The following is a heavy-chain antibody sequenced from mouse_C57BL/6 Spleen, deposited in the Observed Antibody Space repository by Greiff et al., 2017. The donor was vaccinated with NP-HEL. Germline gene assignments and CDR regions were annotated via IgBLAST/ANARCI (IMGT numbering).Heavy chain of an antibody. D-gene: IGHD2-3*01. CDR3: ARRRGWLLPFDY. J-gene: IGHJ2*01. Sequence: QVQLKQPGTELVKPGASVKLSCKASGYTFTSYWMHWVKQRPGQGLEWIGNINPSNGGTNYKEKFKSKATLTVDKSSSTAYMQLSSLTSEDSAVYYCARRRGWLLPFDYWGQGTTLTVSS. CDR2: INPSNGGT. V-gene: IGHV1-53*01. CDR1: GYTFTSYW.